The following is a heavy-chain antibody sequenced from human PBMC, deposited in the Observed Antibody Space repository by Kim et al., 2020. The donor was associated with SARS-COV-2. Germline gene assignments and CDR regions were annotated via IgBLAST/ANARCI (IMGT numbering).Heavy chain of an antibody. J-gene: IGHJ4*02. CDR3: VRDGAAESIDYDY. D-gene: IGHD6-6*01. V-gene: IGHV3-72*01. Sequence: EYAPAVEGRFTNSRDDSQNALYLEMTNVRIEDTAVYYCVRDGAAESIDYDYWGQGTQVTVSS.